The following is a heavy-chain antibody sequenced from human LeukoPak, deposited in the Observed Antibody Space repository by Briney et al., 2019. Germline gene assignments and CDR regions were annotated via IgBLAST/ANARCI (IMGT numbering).Heavy chain of an antibody. D-gene: IGHD1-26*01. CDR2: INHSGST. CDR1: GGSISSGGYY. CDR3: ARVRTIGATRTYFDY. V-gene: IGHV4-34*01. J-gene: IGHJ4*02. Sequence: SETLSLTCAVSGGSISSGGYYWSWIRQPPGKGLEWIGEINHSGSTNYNPSLKSRVTISVDTSKNQFSLKLSSVTAADTAVYYCARVRTIGATRTYFDYWGQGTLVTVSS.